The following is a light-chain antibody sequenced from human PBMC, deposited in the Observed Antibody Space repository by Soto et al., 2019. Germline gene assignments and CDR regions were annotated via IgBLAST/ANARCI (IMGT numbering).Light chain of an antibody. Sequence: IVLTQSPGILSLSPGGRATLSCRANQSVNSNYLAWFQQHPGQPPRLLIFGAFSRAIGIPDRFSGSGTETDFTLSITRLEPEDFAVYYCQQRSSWPITFGPGTRLEIK. J-gene: IGKJ5*01. CDR3: QQRSSWPIT. CDR1: QSVNSNY. CDR2: GAF. V-gene: IGKV3D-20*02.